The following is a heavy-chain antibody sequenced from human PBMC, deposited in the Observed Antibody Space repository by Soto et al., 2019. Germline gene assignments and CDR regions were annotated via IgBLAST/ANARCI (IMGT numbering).Heavy chain of an antibody. CDR2: ISGSGGST. V-gene: IGHV3-23*01. CDR3: AKDLSGTPDAFDI. J-gene: IGHJ3*02. D-gene: IGHD1-26*01. CDR1: GFTFSSYA. Sequence: GGSLRLSCAASGFTFSSYAMSWVRQAPGKGLEWVSAISGSGGSTYYTDSVKGRFTISRDNSKNTLYLQMNSLRAEDTAVYYCAKDLSGTPDAFDIWGQGTMVTVSS.